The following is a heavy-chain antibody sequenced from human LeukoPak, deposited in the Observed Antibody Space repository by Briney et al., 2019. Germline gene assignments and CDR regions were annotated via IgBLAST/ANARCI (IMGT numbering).Heavy chain of an antibody. CDR1: GYTFTSYY. V-gene: IGHV1-46*01. J-gene: IGHJ3*02. Sequence: ASVKVSCKASGYTFTSYYMHWVRQAPGQGLEWMGIINPSGGSTSYAQKFQGRVTMTRDMSTSTVYMELSSLRSEDTAVYYCARGDLGYCSGGSCYPSNAFDIWGQGTMVTVSS. D-gene: IGHD2-15*01. CDR2: INPSGGST. CDR3: ARGDLGYCSGGSCYPSNAFDI.